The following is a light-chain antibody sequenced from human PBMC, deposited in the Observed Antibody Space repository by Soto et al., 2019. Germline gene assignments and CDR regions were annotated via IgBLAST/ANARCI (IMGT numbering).Light chain of an antibody. CDR3: LQHKSYPLT. Sequence: DNQMTQSPSAMSAAVGDRVTITCRASQDISSYLAWFQQKPGKVPKRLIYAASSLQRGVPARFSGSGSATEFTLPISRLQPEDLATYYCLQHKSYPLTFGGGTKVEIK. V-gene: IGKV1-17*03. CDR1: QDISSY. CDR2: AAS. J-gene: IGKJ4*01.